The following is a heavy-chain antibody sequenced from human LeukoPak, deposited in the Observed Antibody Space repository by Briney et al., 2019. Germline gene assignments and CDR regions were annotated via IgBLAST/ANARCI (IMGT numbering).Heavy chain of an antibody. CDR1: GYTFTGYY. CDR2: IIPNSGGT. Sequence: ASVKVSCTASGYTFTGYYMHWGRQAPGQGLEWMGWIIPNSGGTNYAQKFQGRVTMTRDTSISTAYMELSRLRSDDTAVYYCARARFGNPDYGDYDLDYWGQGTLVTVSS. CDR3: ARARFGNPDYGDYDLDY. D-gene: IGHD4-17*01. V-gene: IGHV1-2*02. J-gene: IGHJ4*02.